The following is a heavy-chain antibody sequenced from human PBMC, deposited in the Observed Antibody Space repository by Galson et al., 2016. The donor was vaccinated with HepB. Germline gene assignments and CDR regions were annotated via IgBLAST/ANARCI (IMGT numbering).Heavy chain of an antibody. CDR1: GYTFTGHY. V-gene: IGHV1-2*02. J-gene: IGHJ6*02. CDR3: ARGEYCCSTSCRYSSTAYGLDF. CDR2: MNPNTGAT. D-gene: IGHD2-2*01. Sequence: SVKVSCKASGYTFTGHYVNWVRQAPGQGLEWMGWMNPNTGATNYPQRFQGRVTLTRDTSISTAYMDLSRLRSDDTAVYYCARGEYCCSTSCRYSSTAYGLDFWGQGTTVTVSS.